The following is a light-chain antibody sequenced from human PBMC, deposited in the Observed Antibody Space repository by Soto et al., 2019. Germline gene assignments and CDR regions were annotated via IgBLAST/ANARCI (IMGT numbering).Light chain of an antibody. V-gene: IGLV6-57*01. CDR1: SGSIASNY. CDR3: QSYDSSNNWV. Sequence: NFMLTQPHSVSESPGRAVIISCTRSSGSIASNYVQWYQQRPGSSPTTVIYEDDQRPSGVPDRFSGSIDSSSNSASLIISGLKTEDEADYYCQSYDSSNNWVFGVGTKLTIL. CDR2: EDD. J-gene: IGLJ3*02.